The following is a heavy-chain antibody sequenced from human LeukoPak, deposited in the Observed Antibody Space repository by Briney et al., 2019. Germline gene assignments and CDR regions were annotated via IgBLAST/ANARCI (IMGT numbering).Heavy chain of an antibody. CDR3: ATDRGWRTSGYYLYYFEY. V-gene: IGHV3-7*01. J-gene: IGHJ4*02. D-gene: IGHD3-3*01. Sequence: GGFLRLSCAASGFIFTNYFMSWVRQAPGKGLEWVASIKHDGSEKYYVDSVRGRFTISRDNTMNSLYLQMSSLRAEDTAVYYCATDRGWRTSGYYLYYFEYWGQGTLVTFPS. CDR1: GFIFTNYF. CDR2: IKHDGSEK.